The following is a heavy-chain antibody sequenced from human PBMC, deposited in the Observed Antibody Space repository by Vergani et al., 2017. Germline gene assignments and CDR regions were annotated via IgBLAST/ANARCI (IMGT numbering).Heavy chain of an antibody. CDR3: ARDNYDILTGYYTDYYYCYIDL. CDR2: IYYSGST. CDR1: GGSISSYY. Sequence: QVHLQESGPGLVKPSETLPLTCTVSGGSISSYYWSWIRQPPGKGLEWIGYIYYSGSTNYNPSLKSRVTMSVDTSKNQFSLKLSSVTAADTAVYYCARDNYDILTGYYTDYYYCYIDLWGNGTTVTVSS. D-gene: IGHD3-9*01. V-gene: IGHV4-59*01. J-gene: IGHJ6*03.